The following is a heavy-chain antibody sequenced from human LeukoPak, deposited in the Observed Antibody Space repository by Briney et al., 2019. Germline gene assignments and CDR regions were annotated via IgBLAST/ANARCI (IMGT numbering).Heavy chain of an antibody. V-gene: IGHV3-21*01. CDR3: ARDRSYYYDSSGPYY. CDR1: GFTFSSYS. CDR2: ISSSSSYI. Sequence: GGSLRLSCAASGFTFSSYSMNWVRQAPGKGLEWVSSISSSSSYIYYADSVKGRFTISRDNAKNSLYLQMNSLRAEDTAVYYCARDRSYYYDSSGPYYWGQGTLVTVSS. D-gene: IGHD3-22*01. J-gene: IGHJ4*02.